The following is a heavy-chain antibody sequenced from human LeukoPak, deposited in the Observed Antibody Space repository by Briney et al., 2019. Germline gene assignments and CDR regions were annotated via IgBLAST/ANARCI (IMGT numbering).Heavy chain of an antibody. J-gene: IGHJ4*02. CDR3: ARDRDYPRDQFDY. CDR2: IDGSGRSP. Sequence: GGSLRLSCAASGFTFGPYTMNWVRQAPGKGLEWVAAIDGSGRSPWYADSVRGRSTISRDNSKNTVYLQMQNLRAEDTAMYFCARDRDYPRDQFDYWGQGTLVTVSS. CDR1: GFTFGPYT. D-gene: IGHD4-17*01. V-gene: IGHV3-23*01.